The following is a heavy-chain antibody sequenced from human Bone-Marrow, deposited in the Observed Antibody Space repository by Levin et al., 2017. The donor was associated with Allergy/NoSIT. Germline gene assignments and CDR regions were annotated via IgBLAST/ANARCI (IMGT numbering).Heavy chain of an antibody. J-gene: IGHJ2*01. D-gene: IGHD2-2*01. CDR2: LNPGDSDT. CDR1: GYSFTTYW. Sequence: GGSLRLSCKGSGYSFTTYWIGWVRQMPGKGLEWMGILNPGDSDTRYSPSFQGQVTISADKSISTAYLQWSSLKASDTAMYYCARRYCSSFSCSGLWYFDLWGRGTLLTVSS. CDR3: ARRYCSSFSCSGLWYFDL. V-gene: IGHV5-51*01.